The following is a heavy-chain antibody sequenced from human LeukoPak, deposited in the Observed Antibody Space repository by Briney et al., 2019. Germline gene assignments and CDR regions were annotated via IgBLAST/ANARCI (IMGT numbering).Heavy chain of an antibody. D-gene: IGHD3-22*01. Sequence: RTGGSLRLSCAASGFTFSTYTMTWVRQAPGKGLEWVSAISSGGDFTNYADSVKGRFTISRDNSKNTLYLQMNSLRAEDTAVYYCAKPGDSSGYSFVDISGHGTIGTLSS. V-gene: IGHV3-23*01. CDR2: ISSGGDFT. CDR3: AKPGDSSGYSFVDI. CDR1: GFTFSTYT. J-gene: IGHJ3*02.